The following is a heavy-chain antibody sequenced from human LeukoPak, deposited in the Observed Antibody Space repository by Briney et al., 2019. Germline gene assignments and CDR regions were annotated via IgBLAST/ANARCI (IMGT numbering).Heavy chain of an antibody. CDR2: TYYRSKWNN. CDR1: GDSVSSNIAG. Sequence: SQTDSLTCAISGDSVSSNIAGWNWIRQSPSRGLEWLGRTYYRSKWNNDYAVSMKSRITINPDTSKNQFSLQLNSVTPEDTAVYYCARGRGALDYGGGGTVVTVSS. J-gene: IGHJ4*02. V-gene: IGHV6-1*01. CDR3: ARGRGALDY.